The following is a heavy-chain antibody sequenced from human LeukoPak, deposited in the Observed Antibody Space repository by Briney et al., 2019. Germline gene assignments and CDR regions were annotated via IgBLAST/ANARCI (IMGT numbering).Heavy chain of an antibody. V-gene: IGHV3-48*03. CDR2: LSSSGSAF. J-gene: IGHJ4*02. Sequence: PGGSLTLSCEDSGFTFRSYEMNWVRQAPGKGLEWIAYLSSSGSAFSYADSVKGRFTIARDNAKNSVYLEMNSLRAEDTAVYYCARVDYDFWSGYIFDYWGQGTLVTVSS. CDR3: ARVDYDFWSGYIFDY. CDR1: GFTFRSYE. D-gene: IGHD3-3*01.